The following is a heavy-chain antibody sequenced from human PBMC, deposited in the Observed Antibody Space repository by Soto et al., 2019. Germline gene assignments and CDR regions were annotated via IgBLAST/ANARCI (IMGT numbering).Heavy chain of an antibody. D-gene: IGHD2-15*01. V-gene: IGHV3-66*01. J-gene: IGHJ6*04. CDR2: IQSGGPT. CDR3: GRDDVLCDCGRCYGVTLDV. CDR1: GFTVSSKY. Sequence: PGGSLRLSCAASGFTVSSKYMSWVRQAPGKGLEWVSLIQSGGPTYYADSVKGRFTISRDTSENTLHLQMDSLRAEDTAVYYCGRDDVLCDCGRCYGVTLDVWCKGTTVTVSS.